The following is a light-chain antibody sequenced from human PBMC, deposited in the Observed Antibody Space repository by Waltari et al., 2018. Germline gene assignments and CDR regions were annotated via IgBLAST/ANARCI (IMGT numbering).Light chain of an antibody. CDR3: LQFNSFPLT. V-gene: IGKV1-9*01. CDR2: GAS. Sequence: DIQLTQSPSFLPASVGDRVTITCRASQGVRSSLAWSQQKPGISPKLLIYGASTLHSGVPSRFSGSGSGTEFTLTISSLQPEDFATYYCLQFNSFPLTFGGGTKVEIK. J-gene: IGKJ4*01. CDR1: QGVRSS.